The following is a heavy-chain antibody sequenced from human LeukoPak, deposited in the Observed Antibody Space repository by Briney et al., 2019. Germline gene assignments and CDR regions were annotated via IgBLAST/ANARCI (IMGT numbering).Heavy chain of an antibody. Sequence: ASVKVSCKASGYTFTGYYMHWVRQAPGQGLEWMGWINPNSGGTNYAQKFQGRVTMTRDTSLSTAYMELSRLRSDDTAVCFCARGPGIAGAGRGDYWGRGNLV. V-gene: IGHV1-2*02. CDR1: GYTFTGYY. J-gene: IGHJ4*01. CDR3: ARGPGIAGAGRGDY. CDR2: INPNSGGT. D-gene: IGHD6-13*01.